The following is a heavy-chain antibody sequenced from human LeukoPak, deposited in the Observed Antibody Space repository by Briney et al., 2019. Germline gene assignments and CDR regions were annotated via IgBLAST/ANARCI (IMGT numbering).Heavy chain of an antibody. Sequence: SGPTLVKPTQTVTLTCTFSGFSLSTGGVGVGVGWIRQPPGKALEWLALIYWDDDKRYSPSLKGRLTITKDTSKNQVVLTMTNMDPADTATYYCAHPGGPGSFDVWGQGTVVTVSS. CDR1: GFSLSTGGVGVG. D-gene: IGHD3-10*01. J-gene: IGHJ3*01. V-gene: IGHV2-5*02. CDR2: IYWDDDK. CDR3: AHPGGPGSFDV.